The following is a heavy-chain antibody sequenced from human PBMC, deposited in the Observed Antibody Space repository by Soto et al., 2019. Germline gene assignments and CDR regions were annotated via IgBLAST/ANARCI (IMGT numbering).Heavy chain of an antibody. Sequence: SETLSLTCAVYGGSFSGYYWSWIRQPPGKGLEWIGEINHSGSTNYNPSLKSRVTISVDTSKNQFSLKLSSVTAADTAVYYCARVPTDDACDIWGQGTMVTVSS. CDR2: INHSGST. V-gene: IGHV4-34*01. CDR1: GGSFSGYY. CDR3: ARVPTDDACDI. J-gene: IGHJ3*02.